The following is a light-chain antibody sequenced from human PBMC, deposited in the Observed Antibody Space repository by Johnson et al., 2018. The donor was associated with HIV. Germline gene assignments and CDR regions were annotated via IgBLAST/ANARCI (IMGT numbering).Light chain of an antibody. CDR1: SSNIGNNY. J-gene: IGLJ1*01. CDR2: ENN. CDR3: GTWDSSLIAFNYV. Sequence: QSVLTQPPSVSAAPGQKVTISCSGSSSNIGNNYVSWYQQLPGTAPKLLIYENNKRPSGIPDRFSGSKSGTSATLGITGLQTGAEADYYFGTWDSSLIAFNYVFGTGTKVTVL. V-gene: IGLV1-51*02.